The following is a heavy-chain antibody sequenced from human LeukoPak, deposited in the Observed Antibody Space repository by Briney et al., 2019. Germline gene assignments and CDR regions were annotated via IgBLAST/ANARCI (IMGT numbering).Heavy chain of an antibody. CDR1: GDSIRSGDSY. V-gene: IGHV4-30-4*01. CDR2: IYYSGST. D-gene: IGHD3-22*01. CDR3: ARAGQYHYNSAGYFPDY. Sequence: PSGTLSLTCTVSGDSIRSGDSYWSWIRQPPGKGLEWIGSIYYSGSTYYNPSLKSRVTVSVDTSKNEFSLKLSSVTGADTAVYYCARAGQYHYNSAGYFPDYWGQGTLVTVSS. J-gene: IGHJ4*02.